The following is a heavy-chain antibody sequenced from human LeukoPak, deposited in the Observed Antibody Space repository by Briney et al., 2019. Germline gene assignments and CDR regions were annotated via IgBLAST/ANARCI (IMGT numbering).Heavy chain of an antibody. CDR1: GYTFTSYY. J-gene: IGHJ4*02. CDR2: INPSGGST. D-gene: IGHD1-26*01. V-gene: IGHV1-46*01. Sequence: VASVKVSCKASGYTFTSYYMHWVRQAPGQGLEWMGIINPSGGSTSYAQKFQGRVTMTRDTSTSTVYMELSSLRSEDTAVYYCARGSREYQLLGIVGAPPGGYWGQGTLVTVSP. CDR3: ARGSREYQLLGIVGAPPGGY.